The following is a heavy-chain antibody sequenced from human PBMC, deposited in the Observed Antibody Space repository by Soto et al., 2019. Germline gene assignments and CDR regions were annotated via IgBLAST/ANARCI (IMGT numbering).Heavy chain of an antibody. CDR2: ISSNGGST. CDR3: ARVACSGGSCYWGFAFDI. J-gene: IGHJ3*02. CDR1: GFTFSSYA. V-gene: IGHV3-64*01. D-gene: IGHD2-15*01. Sequence: GGSLRLSCAASGFTFSSYAMHWVRQAPGKGLEYVSAISSNGGSTYYANSVKGRFTISRDNSKNTLYLQMGSLRAEDMAVYYCARVACSGGSCYWGFAFDIWGQGTMVTVSS.